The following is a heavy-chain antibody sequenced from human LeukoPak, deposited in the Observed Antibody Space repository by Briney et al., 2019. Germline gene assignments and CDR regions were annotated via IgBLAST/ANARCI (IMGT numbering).Heavy chain of an antibody. CDR1: GYTFTSYD. V-gene: IGHV1-8*01. CDR2: MNPNSGNA. D-gene: IGHD3-10*01. CDR3: GRPLQRGSWTQRALDY. J-gene: IGHJ4*02. Sequence: GASVKVSCKASGYTFTSYDISWVRQATGQGLEWMGWMNPNSGNAGYAQRFQGRVTMTRNNSISTAYMELTSPRSEDTAVYYCGRPLQRGSWTQRALDYWGQGTLVTVSS.